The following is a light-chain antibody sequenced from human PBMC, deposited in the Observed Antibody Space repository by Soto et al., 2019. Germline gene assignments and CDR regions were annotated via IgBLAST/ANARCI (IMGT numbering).Light chain of an antibody. CDR1: QSVSGNY. CDR2: GAS. J-gene: IGKJ4*01. CDR3: HQYGSSPLPGGSPLP. V-gene: IGKV3-20*01. Sequence: ENVLTQSPGTLSLSPGERATLSCRASQSVSGNYLAWYQHKPGQAPRLLIYGASSRATGIADRFSGSGSGTNFTLTISKLEPEDFAVYYCHQYGSSPLPGGSPLPFGGGTKVEIK.